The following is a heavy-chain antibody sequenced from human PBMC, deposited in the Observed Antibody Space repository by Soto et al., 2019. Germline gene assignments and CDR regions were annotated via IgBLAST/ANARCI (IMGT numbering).Heavy chain of an antibody. CDR3: ARFRRLGDPSGTILDF. CDR2: INANSGYS. J-gene: IGHJ4*02. D-gene: IGHD3-16*01. V-gene: IGHV1-18*01. Sequence: GASVKVSCKASGYTFTNYGISWVRQAPGQGLEWMGYINANSGYSNHAQRLQGRITMTTDTSTSTAYMELRSLTSDDTAVYYCARFRRLGDPSGTILDFRAQRALDTGSS. CDR1: GYTFTNYG.